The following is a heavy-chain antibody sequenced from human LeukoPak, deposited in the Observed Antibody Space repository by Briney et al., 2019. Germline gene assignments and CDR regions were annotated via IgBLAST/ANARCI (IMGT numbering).Heavy chain of an antibody. V-gene: IGHV3-23*01. Sequence: GGSLRLSCAASGFTFSNYAMTWVRQAPGKGLEWVSVIRDNGAGTYYVDSVKGRFTVSRDNSKKTLYLQMNSLRAEDTAVYYSARHLGPDIWGQRTKASACS. CDR3: ARHLGPDI. J-gene: IGHJ3*02. CDR1: GFTFSNYA. CDR2: IRDNGAGT.